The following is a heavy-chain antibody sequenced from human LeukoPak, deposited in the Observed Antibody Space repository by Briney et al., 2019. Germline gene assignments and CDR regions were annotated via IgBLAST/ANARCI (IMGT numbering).Heavy chain of an antibody. J-gene: IGHJ3*02. V-gene: IGHV3-23*01. CDR1: GFIFSTYG. Sequence: GGSLRLSCAASGFIFSTYGIHWVRQAPGKGLEWVSAISGSGSSTYYADSVKGRFTISRDNSKNTLFLQMNSLRAEDTAVYYCAKGYCSSSSCYSYAFDIWGQGTVVTVSS. CDR3: AKGYCSSSSCYSYAFDI. CDR2: ISGSGSST. D-gene: IGHD2-2*01.